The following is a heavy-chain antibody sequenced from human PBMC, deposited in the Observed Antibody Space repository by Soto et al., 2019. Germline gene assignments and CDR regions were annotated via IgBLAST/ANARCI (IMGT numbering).Heavy chain of an antibody. CDR3: ARVTMVRGRNSYYFDS. D-gene: IGHD3-10*01. CDR1: GDSISSGAYT. J-gene: IGHJ4*02. Sequence: PSETLSLTCAVSGDSISSGAYTWSWIRQPPGKGLEWIGYIYRSGSTYYNPSLHSRVTISLDRSNNQFSLKLTSMTAADTAVYYCARVTMVRGRNSYYFDSWGQGILVTVSS. CDR2: IYRSGST. V-gene: IGHV4-30-2*01.